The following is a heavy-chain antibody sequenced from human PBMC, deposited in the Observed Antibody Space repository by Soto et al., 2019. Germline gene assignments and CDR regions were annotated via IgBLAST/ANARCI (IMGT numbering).Heavy chain of an antibody. CDR3: AIVWGSFQLFDY. D-gene: IGHD3-16*01. V-gene: IGHV1-3*01. Sequence: QVKLVQSGAEVKKPGASVKVSCKASGYTFRTYAMHGVRQATGQRLEWMGWINAANGNTKYSQKFQGRVTITRDTSARTAYRELSSLTSEDTAGYCCAIVWGSFQLFDYWGQGTLVTVSS. J-gene: IGHJ4*02. CDR1: GYTFRTYA. CDR2: INAANGNT.